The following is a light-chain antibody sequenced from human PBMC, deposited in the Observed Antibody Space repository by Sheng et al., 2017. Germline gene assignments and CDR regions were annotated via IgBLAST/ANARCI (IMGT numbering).Light chain of an antibody. V-gene: IGKV1-39*01. CDR2: AAS. CDR1: RTVSDY. J-gene: IGKJ2*01. CDR3: QQTYTSPSVT. Sequence: DIQLTQSPLSLPASVGDTVTIVCRASRTVSDYLNWYQHEPGKAPKLLIYAASVLPRGVPSRFSGSRSGTEFSLTINGLQPEDFASYFCQQTYTSPSVTFGQGTRLXIK.